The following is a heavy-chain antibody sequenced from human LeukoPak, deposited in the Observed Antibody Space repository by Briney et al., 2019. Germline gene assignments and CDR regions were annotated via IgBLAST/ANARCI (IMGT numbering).Heavy chain of an antibody. CDR3: ARVIGGYTYGYTPNDY. J-gene: IGHJ4*02. D-gene: IGHD5-18*01. CDR1: GYTFTTYA. CDR2: ISPYSGNT. Sequence: GASVTVSFKASGYTFTTYAISWVRQAPGQGLEWMGWISPYSGNTKYAQKVQDRVTMTTDTSTSTAYMELRRLRSDDTAVYYCARVIGGYTYGYTPNDYWGQGTLVAVSS. V-gene: IGHV1-18*04.